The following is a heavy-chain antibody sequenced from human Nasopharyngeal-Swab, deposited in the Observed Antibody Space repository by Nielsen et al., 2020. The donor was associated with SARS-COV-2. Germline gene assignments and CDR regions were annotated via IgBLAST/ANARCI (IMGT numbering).Heavy chain of an antibody. V-gene: IGHV4-59*13. CDR3: ADSTVTPDGFDV. J-gene: IGHJ3*01. D-gene: IGHD4-17*01. Sequence: GSLRLSCTVSGGSSSSYHWSWIRQSPGKGLEWIGYMYDRGSTNYNPSLKNRVTISVDTSKNQFSLKLSSVTAADTAVYYCADSTVTPDGFDVWGHGTVVTVSS. CDR1: GGSSSSYH. CDR2: MYDRGST.